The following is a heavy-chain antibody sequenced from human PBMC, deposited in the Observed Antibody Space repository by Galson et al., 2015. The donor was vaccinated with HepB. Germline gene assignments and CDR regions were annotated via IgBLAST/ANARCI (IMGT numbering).Heavy chain of an antibody. V-gene: IGHV3-23*01. Sequence: SLRLSCAASGFSFSTWAVTWVRQAPGKGLEWVSVITSTGDTIYYADSVKGRFTVSRANSKSTLYLQLSNLRADDTAVYYCAKNYGYYDPWGQGTLVTVSS. D-gene: IGHD1-26*01. CDR1: GFSFSTWA. CDR3: AKNYGYYDP. CDR2: ITSTGDTI. J-gene: IGHJ5*02.